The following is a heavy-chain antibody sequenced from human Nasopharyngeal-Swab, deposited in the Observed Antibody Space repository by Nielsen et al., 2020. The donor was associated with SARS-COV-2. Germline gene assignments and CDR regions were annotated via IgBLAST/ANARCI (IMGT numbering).Heavy chain of an antibody. J-gene: IGHJ3*02. D-gene: IGHD3-9*01. Sequence: GGSLRPSCAASGFTFSSYAMHWVRQAQGEGREWVAVILYDGSNKYYADSVKGRFTISRDNSKNTLYLQMNSLRAEDTAVYYCARGKYYDILTGYADAFDIWGQGTMVTVSS. CDR2: ILYDGSNK. V-gene: IGHV3-30-3*01. CDR3: ARGKYYDILTGYADAFDI. CDR1: GFTFSSYA.